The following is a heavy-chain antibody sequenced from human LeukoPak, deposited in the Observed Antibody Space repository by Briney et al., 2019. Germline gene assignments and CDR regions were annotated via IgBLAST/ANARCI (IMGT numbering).Heavy chain of an antibody. Sequence: ASVKVSCKASGYTFTSYGISWVRQAPGQGLEWMGWISAYNGNTNYAQKLQGRVTMTTDTSTSTAYMEPRSLRSDDTAVYYCARVTSGVMVYADFDYWDQGTLVTVSS. J-gene: IGHJ4*02. D-gene: IGHD2-8*01. CDR2: ISAYNGNT. CDR1: GYTFTSYG. CDR3: ARVTSGVMVYADFDY. V-gene: IGHV1-18*01.